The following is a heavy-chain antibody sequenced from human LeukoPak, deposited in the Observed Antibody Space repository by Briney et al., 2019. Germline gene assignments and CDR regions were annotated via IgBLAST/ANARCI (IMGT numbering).Heavy chain of an antibody. CDR3: AASPYCSGAVCPPP. Sequence: GGSLRLSCAASRFTFSSFAMNWVRQAPGKGLEWVSYISSSSSTIYYADSVKGRFTISRDNAKNSLFLQVNSLRDEDTAVYYCAASPYCSGAVCPPPWGQGTLVTVSS. V-gene: IGHV3-48*02. CDR2: ISSSSSTI. CDR1: RFTFSSFA. J-gene: IGHJ5*02. D-gene: IGHD2-15*01.